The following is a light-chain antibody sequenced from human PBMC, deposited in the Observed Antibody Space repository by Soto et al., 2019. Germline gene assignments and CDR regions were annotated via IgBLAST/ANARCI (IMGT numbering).Light chain of an antibody. J-gene: IGKJ3*01. Sequence: EIVLTQSPGTLSLSPGEGATLSCRASQSVSSSYLAWYQQKPGQAPRLLIYGASSRATGIPDRFSGSGSGTDFTLTIGRLEPEDFAVYYCQHYGSSVFTFGPGTKVDV. CDR1: QSVSSSY. V-gene: IGKV3-20*01. CDR2: GAS. CDR3: QHYGSSVFT.